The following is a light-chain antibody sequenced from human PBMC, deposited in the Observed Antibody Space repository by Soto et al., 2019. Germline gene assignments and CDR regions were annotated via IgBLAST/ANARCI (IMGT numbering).Light chain of an antibody. CDR3: QQYNKWPRT. Sequence: EIVMTQSPATLSVSPGERASLSCRARQSVSSDLAWYQQKPGQAPRLLIYGASTRATGIPARFTGSGSGTEFTLTISSLQSGDCAVYYCQQYNKWPRTFGQGTKVEIK. V-gene: IGKV3-15*01. CDR2: GAS. CDR1: QSVSSD. J-gene: IGKJ1*01.